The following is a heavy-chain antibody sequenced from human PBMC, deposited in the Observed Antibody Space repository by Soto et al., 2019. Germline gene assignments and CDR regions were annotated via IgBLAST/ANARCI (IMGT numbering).Heavy chain of an antibody. V-gene: IGHV4-34*01. Sequence: SETLSLTCAVYGGSFSGYYWSWIRQPPGKGLEWIGEINHSGSTNYNPSLKSRVTISVDTSKNQFSLKLSSVTAADTAVYYCASQYSPTEQLVRFDYWGQGTLVTVSS. CDR2: INHSGST. D-gene: IGHD6-13*01. CDR3: ASQYSPTEQLVRFDY. J-gene: IGHJ4*02. CDR1: GGSFSGYY.